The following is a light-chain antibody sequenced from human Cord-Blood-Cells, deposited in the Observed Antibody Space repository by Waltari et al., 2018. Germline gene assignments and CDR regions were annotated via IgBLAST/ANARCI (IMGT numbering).Light chain of an antibody. CDR3: QQYNNWPIT. J-gene: IGKJ5*01. CDR1: QSVSSN. V-gene: IGKV3-15*01. CDR2: GAS. Sequence: EIVMTHSPATLSASPGERATISCRASQSVSSNLAWYQQKPGQAPRLLIYGASTRATGIPARFSGSGSGTEFTLTISSLQSEDFAVYYCQQYNNWPITFGQGTRLEIK.